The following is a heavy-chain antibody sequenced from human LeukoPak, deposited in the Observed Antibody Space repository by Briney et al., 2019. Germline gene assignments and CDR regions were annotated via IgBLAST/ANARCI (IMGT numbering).Heavy chain of an antibody. CDR1: GYTFTSYD. CDR3: ARSSAWAHFDN. CDR2: MNPNTGYT. V-gene: IGHV1-8*01. Sequence: ASVKVSCKATGYTFTSYDIIWVRQATGQGLEWMGWMNPNTGYTGYAHQFQGRITMTRNTAISTAYMDLSSLNSQDTAVYCCARSSAWAHFDNWGQGTLVSVSS. D-gene: IGHD2-15*01. J-gene: IGHJ4*02.